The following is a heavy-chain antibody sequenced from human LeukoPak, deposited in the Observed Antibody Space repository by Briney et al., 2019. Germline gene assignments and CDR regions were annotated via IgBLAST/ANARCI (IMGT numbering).Heavy chain of an antibody. CDR3: ATLGCSGGSCYEDY. V-gene: IGHV3-33*07. CDR1: GFTINRDH. D-gene: IGHD2-15*01. CDR2: IWYDGSNK. J-gene: IGHJ4*02. Sequence: PGGSLRLSCAASGFTINRDHMCWVRQAPGKGLEWVAVIWYDGSNKYYADSVKGRFTISRDNSKNTLYLQMNSLRAEDTAVYYCATLGCSGGSCYEDYWGQGTLVTVSS.